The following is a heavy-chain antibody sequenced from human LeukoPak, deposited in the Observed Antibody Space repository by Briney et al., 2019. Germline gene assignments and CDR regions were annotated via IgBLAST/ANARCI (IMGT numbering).Heavy chain of an antibody. D-gene: IGHD6-13*01. V-gene: IGHV1-8*01. CDR3: ARIDGAAADDVGAY. CDR2: MNPNSGNT. Sequence: ASVKVSCKASGYTFTSYDINWVRQATGQGLEWMGWMNPNSGNTGYAQKFQGRVTMTRNTSISTAYMELSSLRSEDTAVYYCARIDGAAADDVGAYWGQGPLVTVPS. CDR1: GYTFTSYD. J-gene: IGHJ4*02.